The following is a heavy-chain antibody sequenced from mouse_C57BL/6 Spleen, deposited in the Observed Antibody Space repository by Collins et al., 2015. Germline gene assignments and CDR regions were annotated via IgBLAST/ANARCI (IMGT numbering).Heavy chain of an antibody. D-gene: IGHD1-1*01. Sequence: DVQLQESGPGLVKPSQSLSLTCSVTGYSITSGYYWNWIRQFPGNKLEWMGYISYDGSNNYNPSLKNRISITRDTSKNQFFLKLNSVTTEDTATYYCARYYYGRGYAMDYWGQGTSVTVSS. J-gene: IGHJ4*01. CDR2: ISYDGSN. CDR3: ARYYYGRGYAMDY. CDR1: GYSITSGYY. V-gene: IGHV3-6*01.